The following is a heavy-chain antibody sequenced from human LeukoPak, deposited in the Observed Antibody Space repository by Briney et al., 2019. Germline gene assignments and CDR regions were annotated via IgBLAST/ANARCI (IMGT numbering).Heavy chain of an antibody. D-gene: IGHD3-22*01. V-gene: IGHV3-53*01. CDR1: GITVSSNY. CDR3: ATSYYDSSGYLDWYFDL. J-gene: IGHJ2*01. Sequence: PGGSLRLSCAASGITVSSNYMSWVRQAPGKGLEWVSIIYSGGSTYYADSVRGRFTLSRDSSKNTLYLQMNNLSAEDTAVYYCATSYYDSSGYLDWYFDLWGRGTLVTVSS. CDR2: IYSGGST.